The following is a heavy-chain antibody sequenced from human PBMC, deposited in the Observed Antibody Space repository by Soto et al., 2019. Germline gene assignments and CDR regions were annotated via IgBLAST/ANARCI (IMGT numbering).Heavy chain of an antibody. Sequence: SETLSLTCTVSGGSISSGGYYWSWIRQHPGKGLEWIGYIYYSGSTYYNPSLKSRVTISVDTSKNQFSLKLSSVTAADTAVYYCARDPEIIKYGSGSYSPSGFDPRGQGTLVTVSS. CDR2: IYYSGST. D-gene: IGHD3-10*01. CDR1: GGSISSGGYY. J-gene: IGHJ5*02. V-gene: IGHV4-31*03. CDR3: ARDPEIIKYGSGSYSPSGFDP.